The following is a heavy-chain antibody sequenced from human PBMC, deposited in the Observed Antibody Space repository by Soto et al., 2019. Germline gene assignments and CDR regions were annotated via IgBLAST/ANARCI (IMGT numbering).Heavy chain of an antibody. CDR3: ARHGTLLIDY. D-gene: IGHD1-26*01. Sequence: SETLSLTCTVSGGCISSSSYYWGWIRQPPGKGLEWIGSIYYSGSTYYNPSLKSRVTISVDTSKNQFSLKLSSVTAADTAVYYCARHGTLLIDYWGQGTLVTVSS. CDR1: GGCISSSSYY. J-gene: IGHJ4*02. V-gene: IGHV4-39*01. CDR2: IYYSGST.